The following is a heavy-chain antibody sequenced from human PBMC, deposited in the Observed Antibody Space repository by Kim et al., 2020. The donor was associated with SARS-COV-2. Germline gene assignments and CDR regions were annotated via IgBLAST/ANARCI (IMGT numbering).Heavy chain of an antibody. CDR3: ARGTWGEVNDY. V-gene: IGHV1-18*01. J-gene: IGHJ4*02. D-gene: IGHD3-16*01. CDR1: GYTFSIYG. CDR2: INTNKGDT. Sequence: ASVKVSCKASGYTFSIYGFSWVRQAPGQGLEWMGWINTNKGDTNNAQKFQGRVTMTTESSTSKANMELRSLTSDDTPVYYCARGTWGEVNDYWGQGTLVT.